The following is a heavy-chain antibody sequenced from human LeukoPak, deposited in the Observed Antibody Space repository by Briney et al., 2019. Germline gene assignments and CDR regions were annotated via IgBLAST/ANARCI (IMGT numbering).Heavy chain of an antibody. CDR1: GFTFTSSA. J-gene: IGHJ4*02. D-gene: IGHD6-19*01. CDR3: ARSPGSVAGRGGYFDY. V-gene: IGHV1-58*01. CDR2: IVVGNGDT. Sequence: SVKVSCKASGFTFTSSAVQWVRQARGQRLEWIGWIVVGNGDTNYEQKFQERVTITRDMSTSTAYMELSSLKSEDTAVYYCARSPGSVAGRGGYFDYWGQGTLVTISS.